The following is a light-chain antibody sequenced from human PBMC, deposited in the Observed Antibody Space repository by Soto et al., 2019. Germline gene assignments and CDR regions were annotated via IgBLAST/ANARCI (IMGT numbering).Light chain of an antibody. V-gene: IGKV3-15*01. CDR3: QQYNNWPPKWT. CDR2: GAS. Sequence: EIVMTQSPATLSVSPGERATLSCRASQSVSSYLAWYQQKPGQAPRLLIYGASTRATGIPARFSGSGSGTEFTLTISSLQSEDFAVYYCQQYNNWPPKWTFGQGTKVDIK. CDR1: QSVSSY. J-gene: IGKJ1*01.